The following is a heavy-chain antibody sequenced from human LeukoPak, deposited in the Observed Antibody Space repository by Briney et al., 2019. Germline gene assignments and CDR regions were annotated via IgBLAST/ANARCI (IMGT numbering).Heavy chain of an antibody. V-gene: IGHV4-39*07. CDR2: IYTSGST. Sequence: SETLSLTCTVSGGSISSSSYYWGWIRQPPGKGLEWIGRIYTSGSTNYNPSLKSRVTISVDTSKNQFSLKLSSVTAAGTAVYYCARDRLGFDYWGQGTLVTVSS. CDR1: GGSISSSSYY. J-gene: IGHJ4*02. D-gene: IGHD6-19*01. CDR3: ARDRLGFDY.